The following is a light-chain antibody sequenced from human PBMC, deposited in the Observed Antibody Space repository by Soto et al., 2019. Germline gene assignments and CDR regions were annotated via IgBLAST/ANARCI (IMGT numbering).Light chain of an antibody. CDR2: DAS. CDR1: QAINSA. J-gene: IGKJ4*02. Sequence: IQLTQAPSSLSASVGDKLTISCRASQAINSALAWCQQRPGKAPMVLIYDASILESGVPSRFSGSGSGADFTLTISSLQPEDFATYCCQQFNSYPLTFGGGTKVEIE. V-gene: IGKV1-13*02. CDR3: QQFNSYPLT.